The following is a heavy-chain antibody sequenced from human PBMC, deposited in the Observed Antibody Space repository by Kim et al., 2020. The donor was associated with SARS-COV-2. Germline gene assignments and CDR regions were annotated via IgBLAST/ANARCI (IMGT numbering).Heavy chain of an antibody. D-gene: IGHD3-10*01. CDR2: IYYSGST. CDR3: ARRITMVQGNWFDP. CDR1: GGSISSSSYY. Sequence: SETLSLTCTVSGGSISSSSYYWGWIRQPPGKGLEWIGSIYYSGSTYYNPSLKSRVTISVDTSKNQFSLKLSSVTAADTAVYYCARRITMVQGNWFDPWGQGTLVTVSS. J-gene: IGHJ5*02. V-gene: IGHV4-39*01.